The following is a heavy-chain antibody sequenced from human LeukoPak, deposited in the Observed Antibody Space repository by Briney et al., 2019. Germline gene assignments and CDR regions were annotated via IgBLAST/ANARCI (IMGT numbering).Heavy chain of an antibody. CDR2: INHSGST. V-gene: IGHV4-34*01. Sequence: PSETLSLTCAVYGGSFSGYYWSWIRQPPGKGLEWIGEINHSGSTNYNPSLKSRVTISVDTSKNQFPLKLSSVTAADTAVYYCATDYDLGMDVWGQGTTVTVSS. J-gene: IGHJ6*02. CDR3: ATDYDLGMDV. D-gene: IGHD3-3*01. CDR1: GGSFSGYY.